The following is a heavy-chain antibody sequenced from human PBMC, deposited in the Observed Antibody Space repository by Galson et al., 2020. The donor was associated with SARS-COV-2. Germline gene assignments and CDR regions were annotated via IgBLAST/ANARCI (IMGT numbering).Heavy chain of an antibody. CDR1: GFTFRSYA. V-gene: IGHV3-30-3*01. Sequence: GESLKISCAASGFTFRSYAMHWVRQAPGKGLEWVAVMSYDGSNTYYADSVKGRFTISRDYAKNTLSLQMSSLRAEDTGIYYCARGHQAMADYYFDNWGQGTLVTVSS. CDR3: ARGHQAMADYYFDN. D-gene: IGHD2-8*01. J-gene: IGHJ4*02. CDR2: MSYDGSNT.